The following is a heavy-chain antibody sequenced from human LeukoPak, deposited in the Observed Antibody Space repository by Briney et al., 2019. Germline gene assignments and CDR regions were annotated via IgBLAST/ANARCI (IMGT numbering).Heavy chain of an antibody. Sequence: PGGSLRLSCEASGFTFSSYWMHWVRQAPGKGLVWVSRVSSDGRNTIYADSVKGRFTISRDNAMNTLYLQMNSLRAEDTAVYYCARDLGGSGPTPIDYWGQGILVTVSS. CDR3: ARDLGGSGPTPIDY. CDR1: GFTFSSYW. D-gene: IGHD4-23*01. CDR2: VSSDGRNT. V-gene: IGHV3-74*01. J-gene: IGHJ4*02.